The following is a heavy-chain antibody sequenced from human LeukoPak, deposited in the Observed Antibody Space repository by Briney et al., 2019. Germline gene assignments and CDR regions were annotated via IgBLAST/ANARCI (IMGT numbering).Heavy chain of an antibody. CDR2: INPNSGGT. D-gene: IGHD3-9*01. CDR1: GYTFTGYY. V-gene: IGHV1-2*04. Sequence: ASVKVSCKASGYTFTGYYMHWVRQAPGQGLEWMGWINPNSGGTNYAQKFQGWVTMTRDTSISTAYMELSRLRSDDTAVYYCASISPTNAEYFQHWGQGTLVTVSS. J-gene: IGHJ1*01. CDR3: ASISPTNAEYFQH.